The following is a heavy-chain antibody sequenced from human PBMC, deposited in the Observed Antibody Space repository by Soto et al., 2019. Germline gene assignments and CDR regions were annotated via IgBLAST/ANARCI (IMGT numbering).Heavy chain of an antibody. Sequence: EVQLLESGGGLVQPGGSLRLSCAASGFTFSSYAMSWVRQAPGKGLEWVSAISGSGGSTYYADSVKGRFTISRDNSKTTLYLQMNSLRAEHTAVYYCAKLKGWFGEIDYWGQGTLVTVSS. J-gene: IGHJ4*02. CDR1: GFTFSSYA. CDR2: ISGSGGST. V-gene: IGHV3-23*01. CDR3: AKLKGWFGEIDY. D-gene: IGHD3-10*01.